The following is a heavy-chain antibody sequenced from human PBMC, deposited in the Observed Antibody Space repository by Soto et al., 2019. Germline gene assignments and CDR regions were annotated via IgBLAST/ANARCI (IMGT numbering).Heavy chain of an antibody. CDR3: ARSLLDEYSSSWRSAYYGMDV. V-gene: IGHV1-2*02. D-gene: IGHD6-13*01. CDR1: GFTFSAYY. CDR2: DNPNSGCT. J-gene: IGHJ6*02. Sequence: QVQLVQSGAEVKKPGASVKVSCKASGFTFSAYYIYWVRNAPGQGLEGIGWDNPNSGCTNNAKKFQGRVTMTMDTSTSTVYMELSALISDDTAVYYCARSLLDEYSSSWRSAYYGMDVWGQGTTVTVSS.